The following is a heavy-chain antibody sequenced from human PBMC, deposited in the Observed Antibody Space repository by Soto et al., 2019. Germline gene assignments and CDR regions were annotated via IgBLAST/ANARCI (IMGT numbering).Heavy chain of an antibody. CDR3: GRGPSPRAPAGGTPYYYAMDV. J-gene: IGHJ6*02. V-gene: IGHV1-8*02. Sequence: ASVKVSCKASGYDFTAYDINWVRQASGQGLEWMGWMNPINGAAGSARRFQGRVSMTRNTATGTAYLELTSLRSDDTAVYYCGRGPSPRAPAGGTPYYYAMDVWGQGTTVTVS. D-gene: IGHD6-13*01. CDR1: GYDFTAYD. CDR2: MNPINGAA.